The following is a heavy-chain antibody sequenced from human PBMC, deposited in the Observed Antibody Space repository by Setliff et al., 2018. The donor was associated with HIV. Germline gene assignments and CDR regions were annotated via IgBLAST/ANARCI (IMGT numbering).Heavy chain of an antibody. J-gene: IGHJ6*03. CDR2: IWYDGSNK. CDR3: GRDPGYGPFGVLTRKGPGYYYYYMDV. Sequence: PGGSLRLSCAASGFTFSSYGMHWVRQAPGKGLEWVAVIWYDGSNKYYPDSVKGRFTISRDNSKNTLYLQMNSLRVEDTAVYYCGRDPGYGPFGVLTRKGPGYYYYYMDVWGKGTTVTVSS. CDR1: GFTFSSYG. V-gene: IGHV3-33*01. D-gene: IGHD3-3*01.